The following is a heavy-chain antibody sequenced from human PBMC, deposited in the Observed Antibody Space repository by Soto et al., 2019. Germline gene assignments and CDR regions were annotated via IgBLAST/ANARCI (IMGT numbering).Heavy chain of an antibody. J-gene: IGHJ3*02. CDR1: GFTFSSCS. D-gene: IGHD2-15*01. CDR3: AREEEIIVVDAFDI. V-gene: IGHV3-21*01. CDR2: ISSSSSYI. Sequence: YCGASGFTFSSCSMHWVRQAPGKGLEWVSSISSSSSYIYYADSVKGRFTISRDNAKNSLYLQMNSLRAEDTAVYYCAREEEIIVVDAFDIWGYWTMVTVS.